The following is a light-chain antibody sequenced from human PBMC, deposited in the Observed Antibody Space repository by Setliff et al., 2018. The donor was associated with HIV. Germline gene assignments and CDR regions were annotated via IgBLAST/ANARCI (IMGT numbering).Light chain of an antibody. CDR3: CSYAGSYTFYV. Sequence: QSVLTQPASVSGSPGKSITISCPGTSSDVGSYNLVSWYQQHPGKAPKLMIYEVTKRPSGVSNRFSGSRSGNTAFLTISGPQAEDEADYYCCSYAGSYTFYVFGTGTKVTVL. CDR2: EVT. J-gene: IGLJ1*01. CDR1: SSDVGSYNL. V-gene: IGLV2-23*02.